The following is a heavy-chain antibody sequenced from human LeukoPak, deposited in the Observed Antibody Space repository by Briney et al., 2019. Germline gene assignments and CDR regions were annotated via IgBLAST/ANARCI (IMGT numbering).Heavy chain of an antibody. CDR3: AKGPSGSYSL. Sequence: GGSLRLSCAASGFTFRDYYMTWIRQAPGKGLEWVSYISSSGTTKYYADSVKGRFTISRDNSKNTLYLQMNSLRAEDTAVYYCAKGPSGSYSLWGQGTLVTVSS. CDR1: GFTFRDYY. V-gene: IGHV3-11*01. CDR2: ISSSGTTK. D-gene: IGHD1-26*01. J-gene: IGHJ4*02.